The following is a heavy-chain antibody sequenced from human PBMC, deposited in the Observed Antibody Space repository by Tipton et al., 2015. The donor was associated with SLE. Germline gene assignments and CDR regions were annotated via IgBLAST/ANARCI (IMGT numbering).Heavy chain of an antibody. D-gene: IGHD3-3*01. CDR3: ARDYDFWSAYCDY. CDR2: TPFHGSAN. CDR1: GFIFSRYD. J-gene: IGHJ4*02. V-gene: IGHV3-30*19. Sequence: SLRLSCAASGFIFSRYDLHWVRQAPGKGLEWVSLTPFHGSANYYADSVKGRFTISRDNSKNTVYLQMNSLRAEDTAVYYCARDYDFWSAYCDYWGQRMLVTVSS.